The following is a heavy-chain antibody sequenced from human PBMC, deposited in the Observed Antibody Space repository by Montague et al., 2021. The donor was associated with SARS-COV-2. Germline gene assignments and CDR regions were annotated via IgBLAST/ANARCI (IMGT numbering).Heavy chain of an antibody. V-gene: IGHV4-34*01. CDR1: GGSFSGYY. CDR2: INHSGST. CDR3: ASPPFGVAPCYFDY. J-gene: IGHJ4*02. D-gene: IGHD3-3*01. Sequence: SETLSLTCAVYGGSFSGYYWSWIRQPPGKGLGWIGEINHSGSTNYNPSLKSRVTISVDTSKNQFSLKLSSVTAADTAVYYCASPPFGVAPCYFDYWGQGTLVTVSS.